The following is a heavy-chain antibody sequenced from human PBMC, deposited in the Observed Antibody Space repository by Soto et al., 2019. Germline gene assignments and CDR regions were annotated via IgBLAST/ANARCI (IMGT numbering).Heavy chain of an antibody. CDR1: GFTFSSYG. D-gene: IGHD1-26*01. Sequence: QVQLVESGGGVVQPGRSLRLSCAASGFTFSSYGTHWVRQAPGKGLEWVAVIWYDGSNKYYADSVKGRFTISRDNSKNTLYLQMNSLRAEDTAVYYCARGFGGSYGDYWGQGTLVTVSS. CDR2: IWYDGSNK. J-gene: IGHJ4*02. CDR3: ARGFGGSYGDY. V-gene: IGHV3-33*01.